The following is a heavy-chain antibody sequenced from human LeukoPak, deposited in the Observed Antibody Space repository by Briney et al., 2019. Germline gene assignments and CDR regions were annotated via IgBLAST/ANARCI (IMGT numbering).Heavy chain of an antibody. CDR1: GYTFTGDY. CDR2: INPNSGGT. D-gene: IGHD1-26*01. CDR3: ARDWSGSYGGFDYFDY. J-gene: IGHJ4*02. Sequence: ASVKVSCKASGYTFTGDYMNWVRQAPGQGLEWMGWINPNSGGTDYAQKFQGRVTMTRDTSISTAYMELSRLRSDDTAVYYCARDWSGSYGGFDYFDYWGQGTLVTVSS. V-gene: IGHV1-2*02.